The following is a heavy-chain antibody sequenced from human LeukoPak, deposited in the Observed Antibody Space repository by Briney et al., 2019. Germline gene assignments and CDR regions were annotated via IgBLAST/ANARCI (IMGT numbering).Heavy chain of an antibody. J-gene: IGHJ5*02. Sequence: GESLKISCKGSGYSFTSYWISWVRQMPGKGLEWMGRIDPSDSYTNYSPSLQGHVTISADKSISTAYLQWSSLKASDTAMYYCARHGVVVTATQTNWFDPWGQGTLVTVSS. D-gene: IGHD2-21*02. V-gene: IGHV5-10-1*01. CDR3: ARHGVVVTATQTNWFDP. CDR1: GYSFTSYW. CDR2: IDPSDSYT.